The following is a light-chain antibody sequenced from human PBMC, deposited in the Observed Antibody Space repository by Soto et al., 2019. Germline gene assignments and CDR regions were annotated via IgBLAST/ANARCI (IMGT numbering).Light chain of an antibody. V-gene: IGKV3-11*01. CDR3: QHRKNWQVT. Sequence: EGVLTQSPVTLSLSPGETATLSCRASQSVSSYLAWYQQKPGQAPRLLIYDASNRATGIPARFSGSGSGTDFTLTISSLEPEDFAVYYCQHRKNWQVTFGQGTRLEI. CDR2: DAS. CDR1: QSVSSY. J-gene: IGKJ5*01.